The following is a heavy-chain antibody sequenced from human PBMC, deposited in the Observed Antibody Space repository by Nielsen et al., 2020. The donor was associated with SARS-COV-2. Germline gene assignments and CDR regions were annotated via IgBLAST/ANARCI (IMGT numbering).Heavy chain of an antibody. J-gene: IGHJ6*02. D-gene: IGHD1-26*01. V-gene: IGHV7-4-1*02. CDR1: GYTFTSYA. CDR3: ARLDWDHYYYYGMDV. CDR2: INTNTGNP. Sequence: ASVKVSCKASGYTFTSYAMNWVRQAPGQGLEWMGWINTNTGNPTYAQGFTGRFVFSLDTSVSTAYLQISSLKAEDTAVYYCARLDWDHYYYYGMDVRGQGTTVTVSS.